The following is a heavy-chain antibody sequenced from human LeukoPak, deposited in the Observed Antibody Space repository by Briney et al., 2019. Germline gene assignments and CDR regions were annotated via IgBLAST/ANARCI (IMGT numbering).Heavy chain of an antibody. J-gene: IGHJ4*02. CDR2: INLNSGGT. CDR1: GYTFIDYY. D-gene: IGHD3-22*01. CDR3: TRGGDYEGPNYFDY. V-gene: IGHV1-2*02. Sequence: ASVTVSCKASGYTFIDYYMHWVRQAPGHGLGWLGWINLNSGGTHYVQKFQGRVTMTRDTSISTAYMELSSLRSDDTAVYYCTRGGDYEGPNYFDYWGQGTLVTVPS.